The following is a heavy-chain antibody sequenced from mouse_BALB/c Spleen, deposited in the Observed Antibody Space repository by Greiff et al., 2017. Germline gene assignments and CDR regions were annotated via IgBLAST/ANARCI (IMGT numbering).Heavy chain of an antibody. CDR3: ARRGYYGSRGYAMDY. J-gene: IGHJ4*01. D-gene: IGHD1-1*01. V-gene: IGHV1S127*01. CDR2: IDPSDSDT. Sequence: QVQLQQSGPQLVRPGASVKISCKASGYSFTSYWMHWVKQRPGQGLEWIGMIDPSDSDTRLNQKFKDKATLTVDKSSSTAYMQLSSPTSEDSAVYYCARRGYYGSRGYAMDYWGQGTSVTVSS. CDR1: GYSFTSYW.